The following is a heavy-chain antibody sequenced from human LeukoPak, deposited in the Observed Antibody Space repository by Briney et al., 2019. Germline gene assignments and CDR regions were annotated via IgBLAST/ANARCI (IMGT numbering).Heavy chain of an antibody. D-gene: IGHD3-10*01. CDR3: ARSDYYGSGSPIGWFDP. Sequence: ASMKVSCKASGYTFTGYYMHWVRQAPGQGLEWMGWINPNSGGTNYAQKFQGRVTMTRDTSISTAYMELSRLRSDDTAVYYCARSDYYGSGSPIGWFDPWGQGTLVTVSS. CDR1: GYTFTGYY. J-gene: IGHJ5*02. CDR2: INPNSGGT. V-gene: IGHV1-2*02.